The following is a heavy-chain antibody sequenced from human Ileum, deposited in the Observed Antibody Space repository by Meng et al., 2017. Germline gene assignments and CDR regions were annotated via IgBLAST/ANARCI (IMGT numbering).Heavy chain of an antibody. CDR1: GGSISSSNNY. CDR3: ARDWDGGNNYNAFDI. D-gene: IGHD5-24*01. J-gene: IGHJ3*02. CDR2: NYRSGTT. V-gene: IGHV4-39*07. Sequence: GSLRLSCTVSGGSISSSNNYWHWIRQPPGKGLEWIGANYRSGTTSYNASLKSRVTISVDTAKNQFSLELSSVTAADTAVYYCARDWDGGNNYNAFDIWGQGTMVTVSS.